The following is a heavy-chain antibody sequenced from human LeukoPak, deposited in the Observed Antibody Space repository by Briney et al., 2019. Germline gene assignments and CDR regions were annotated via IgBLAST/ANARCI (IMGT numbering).Heavy chain of an antibody. J-gene: IGHJ4*02. CDR1: GFTVRSNY. D-gene: IGHD3-10*01. Sequence: GGSLRLSCAASGFTVRSNYMSWVRQAPGKGLEWVSIIYGGGSVFYADSVKGRFTISRDNSKNTLYLQMNSLRGEDTAVYYCAREWGGFDYWGQGTLVTVSS. CDR2: IYGGGSV. V-gene: IGHV3-53*01. CDR3: AREWGGFDY.